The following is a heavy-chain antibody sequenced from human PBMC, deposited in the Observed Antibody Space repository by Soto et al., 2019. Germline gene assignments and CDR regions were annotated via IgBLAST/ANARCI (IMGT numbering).Heavy chain of an antibody. CDR2: IYSDETT. CDR3: ARVPTVTTPTFFNY. D-gene: IGHD4-17*01. CDR1: GLTVSNNY. Sequence: EVQLVESGGGLVQPGGSLRLSCAASGLTVSNNYMSWVRQAPGKGLEWVSIIYSDETTYYADSVMGRFTISRDSSKNTLYLQMNSLRADDPGVYYCARVPTVTTPTFFNYWGQGTLVTVSS. J-gene: IGHJ4*02. V-gene: IGHV3-66*01.